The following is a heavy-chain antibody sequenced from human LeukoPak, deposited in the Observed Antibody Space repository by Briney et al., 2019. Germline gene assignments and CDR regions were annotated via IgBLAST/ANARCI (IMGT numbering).Heavy chain of an antibody. CDR1: GGSISSYY. J-gene: IGHJ3*02. CDR3: ARHNSGLGDAFDI. D-gene: IGHD3-10*01. Sequence: PSETLSLTCTVSGGSISSYYWSWIRQPPGKGLEWIGYIYYSGSTNYNPSLKSRVTIPVDTSKNQFSLKLSSVTAADTAVYYCARHNSGLGDAFDIWGQGTMVTVSS. CDR2: IYYSGST. V-gene: IGHV4-59*08.